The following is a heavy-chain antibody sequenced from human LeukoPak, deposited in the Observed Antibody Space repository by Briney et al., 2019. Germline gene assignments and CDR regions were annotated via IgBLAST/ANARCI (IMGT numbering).Heavy chain of an antibody. CDR2: TRNKAKSYTT. V-gene: IGHV3-72*01. CDR3: ARPPSISPAGFFDY. CDR1: GFTFSDHH. J-gene: IGHJ4*02. D-gene: IGHD6-13*01. Sequence: GGSLRLSCEASGFTFSDHHMDWLRQAPGKGLEWVGRTRNKAKSYTTEYAASVKGRFTVSRDDSKNSLYLQMNSLSTEDTAVYYCARPPSISPAGFFDYWGQGTLVTVSS.